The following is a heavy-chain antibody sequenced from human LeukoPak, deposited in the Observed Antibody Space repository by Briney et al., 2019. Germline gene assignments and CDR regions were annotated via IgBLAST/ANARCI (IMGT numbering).Heavy chain of an antibody. J-gene: IGHJ5*02. Sequence: PSETLSLTCAVYGGSFSGYYWSWIRQPPGKGLEWIGEINHSGSTNYNPSLKSRVTISVDTSKNQFSLKLSSVTAADTAVYYCARVAPYSSSWSGNWFDPWGQGTLVTVSS. CDR3: ARVAPYSSSWSGNWFDP. CDR2: INHSGST. V-gene: IGHV4-34*01. CDR1: GGSFSGYY. D-gene: IGHD6-13*01.